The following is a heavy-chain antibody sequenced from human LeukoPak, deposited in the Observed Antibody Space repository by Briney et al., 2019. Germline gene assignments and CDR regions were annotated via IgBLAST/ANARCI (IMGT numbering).Heavy chain of an antibody. CDR3: ARVPQDYDFWSGYPQCGDCYSLDY. D-gene: IGHD3-3*01. CDR2: ISSSSSYI. V-gene: IGHV3-21*01. J-gene: IGHJ4*02. Sequence: PGRSLRLSCAASGFTFDDYAMNWVRQAPGKGLEWVSSISSSSSYIYYADSVKGRFTISRDNAKNSLYLQMNSLRAEDTAVYYCARVPQDYDFWSGYPQCGDCYSLDYWGQGTLVTVSS. CDR1: GFTFDDYA.